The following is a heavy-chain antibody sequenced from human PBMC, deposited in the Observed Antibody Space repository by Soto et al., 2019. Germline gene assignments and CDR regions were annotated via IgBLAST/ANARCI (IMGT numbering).Heavy chain of an antibody. CDR2: INHSGST. Sequence: SETLSLTCTVSGGSISSGNYYWSLIRQPPGKGLEWIGEINHSGSTNYNPSLKSRVTISVDTSKNQFSLKLSSVTAADTAVYYCARAALYNWNDVSWFDPWGQGTLVTVSS. J-gene: IGHJ5*02. CDR1: GGSISSGNYY. CDR3: ARAALYNWNDVSWFDP. D-gene: IGHD1-1*01. V-gene: IGHV4-39*07.